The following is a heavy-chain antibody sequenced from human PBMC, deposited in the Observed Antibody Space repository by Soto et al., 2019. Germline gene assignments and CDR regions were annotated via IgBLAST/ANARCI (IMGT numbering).Heavy chain of an antibody. Sequence: EVQLVESGGGLVQPGGSLRLSCAASGFTFSSYWMSWVRQAPGKGLEWVANIKQDGSEKYYVDSVKGRFTISRDNAKNSLYLQMNSLRAEDTAVYYCARGPGQWLVRRSVDYWGQGTLVTVSS. CDR3: ARGPGQWLVRRSVDY. CDR2: IKQDGSEK. D-gene: IGHD6-19*01. V-gene: IGHV3-7*04. J-gene: IGHJ4*02. CDR1: GFTFSSYW.